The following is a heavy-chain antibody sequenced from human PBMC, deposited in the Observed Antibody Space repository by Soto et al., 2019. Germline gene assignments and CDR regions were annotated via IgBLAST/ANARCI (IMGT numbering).Heavy chain of an antibody. Sequence: GSLRLSCAASGFTFTNYAMNWVRQAPGKGLEWAAVISGSGESTYYAGSVKGRFTISRDNSKNTLYLQMNSLRAEDTAVYFCAKDFGDIVVVVLAPYGMDVWGLGTTVTVSS. D-gene: IGHD2-15*01. V-gene: IGHV3-23*01. CDR2: ISGSGEST. CDR1: GFTFTNYA. J-gene: IGHJ6*02. CDR3: AKDFGDIVVVVLAPYGMDV.